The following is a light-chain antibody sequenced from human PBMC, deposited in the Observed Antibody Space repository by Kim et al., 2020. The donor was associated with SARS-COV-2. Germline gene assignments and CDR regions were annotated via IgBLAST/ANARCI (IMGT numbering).Light chain of an antibody. Sequence: VSLGERATLSCRASQSVRSDLAWYQQKPGKAPRLLIYGTSTLATGIPARFSGSGSGTEFTLTISSLQSEDFAVYYCQQYNNWPLTFGGGTKVDIK. CDR3: QQYNNWPLT. CDR2: GTS. J-gene: IGKJ4*01. CDR1: QSVRSD. V-gene: IGKV3-15*01.